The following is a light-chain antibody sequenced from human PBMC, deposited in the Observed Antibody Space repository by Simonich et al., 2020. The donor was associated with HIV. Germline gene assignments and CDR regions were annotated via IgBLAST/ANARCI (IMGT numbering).Light chain of an antibody. CDR1: SSDVGGYYY. J-gene: IGLJ1*01. Sequence: QSALTQPPSASGSPGQSVTISCTGTSSDVGGYYYVSWYQQHPGKAPKLMIYEVSKRPSGVPDRFSGSKSGNTASLTVSGLQAEDEADYYCCSYAGSYSYVFGTGTKVTVL. V-gene: IGLV2-8*01. CDR3: CSYAGSYSYV. CDR2: EVS.